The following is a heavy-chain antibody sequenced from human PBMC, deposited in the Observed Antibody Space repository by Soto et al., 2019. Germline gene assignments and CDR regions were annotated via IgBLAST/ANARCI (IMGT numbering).Heavy chain of an antibody. J-gene: IGHJ4*02. V-gene: IGHV3-33*01. CDR3: ARDRAGQQLVRCPLSW. CDR1: GFTFSSYG. CDR2: IWYDGSNK. D-gene: IGHD6-13*01. Sequence: GGSLRLSCAASGFTFSSYGMHWVRQAPGKGLEWVAVIWYDGSNKYYADSVKGRFTISRDNSKNTLYLQMNSLRAEDTAVYYCARDRAGQQLVRCPLSWWGQGTLVTVSS.